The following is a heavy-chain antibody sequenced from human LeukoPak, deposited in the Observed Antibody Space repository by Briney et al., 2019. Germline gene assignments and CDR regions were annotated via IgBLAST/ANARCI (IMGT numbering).Heavy chain of an antibody. D-gene: IGHD5-18*01. J-gene: IGHJ4*02. V-gene: IGHV5-51*01. Sequence: GESLQISCKASGYSFTNYWIGWVRQMPEKGLEWMGIIDPSDSDTRYTPSFQGQATISADKSLTTAYLQWNSLKASDTAMYYCARQTAMGRSGDFWGQGTLVTVSS. CDR3: ARQTAMGRSGDF. CDR1: GYSFTNYW. CDR2: IDPSDSDT.